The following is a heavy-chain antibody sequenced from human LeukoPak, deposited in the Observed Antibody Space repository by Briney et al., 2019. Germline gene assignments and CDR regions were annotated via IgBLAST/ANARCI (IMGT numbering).Heavy chain of an antibody. CDR2: MSYSAGT. CDR1: GGSITNDNYY. J-gene: IGHJ4*02. D-gene: IGHD6-19*01. Sequence: SETLSLTCTVSGGSITNDNYYWAWIRQPPGKGLEWIAYMSYSAGTNSNPSLKSRVTISVDPSKNQISLKVTSVTAADTAVYYCARDGAVAGSAFFDYWGQGTLVTVSS. V-gene: IGHV4-61*01. CDR3: ARDGAVAGSAFFDY.